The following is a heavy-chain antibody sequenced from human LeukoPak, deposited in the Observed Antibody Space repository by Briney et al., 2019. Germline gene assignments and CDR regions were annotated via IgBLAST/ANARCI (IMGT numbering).Heavy chain of an antibody. D-gene: IGHD4-17*01. V-gene: IGHV4-39*07. J-gene: IGHJ5*02. Sequence: KPSETLSLTCTVSGGSISSSSYYWGWIRQPPGKGLEWIGSIYYSGSTYYNPSLKSRVTISVDTSKNQFSLKLSSVTAADTAVYYCARVADYGDNRFDPWGQGTLVTVSS. CDR1: GGSISSSSYY. CDR2: IYYSGST. CDR3: ARVADYGDNRFDP.